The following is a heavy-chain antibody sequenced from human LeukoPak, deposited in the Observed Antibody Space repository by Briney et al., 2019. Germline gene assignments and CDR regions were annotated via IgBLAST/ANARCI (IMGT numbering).Heavy chain of an antibody. V-gene: IGHV1-18*01. D-gene: IGHD3-10*01. CDR1: GYTFTSYG. J-gene: IGHJ5*02. Sequence: ASVTVSFTASGYTFTSYGISWVRQAPGQGLEWMGWISAYNGNTNYAQKLQGRVTMTTDTSTSTAYMELRSLRSDDTAVYYCAVAYGFGDDGFDPWGQGTLVTVAS. CDR2: ISAYNGNT. CDR3: AVAYGFGDDGFDP.